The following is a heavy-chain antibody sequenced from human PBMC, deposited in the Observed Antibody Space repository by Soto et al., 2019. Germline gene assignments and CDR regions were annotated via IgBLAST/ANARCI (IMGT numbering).Heavy chain of an antibody. CDR3: ARVGDYDFWSGSDY. D-gene: IGHD3-3*01. CDR1: GFTFSSYS. V-gene: IGHV3-21*01. J-gene: IGHJ4*02. Sequence: EVQLVESGGGLVTPGGSLRLSCAASGFTFSSYSMNWVRQAPGKGLEWVSSISSSSSYIYYADSVKGRFTISRDNAKNSLYLQMNSLRAEDTAVYYCARVGDYDFWSGSDYWGQGTLVTVSS. CDR2: ISSSSSYI.